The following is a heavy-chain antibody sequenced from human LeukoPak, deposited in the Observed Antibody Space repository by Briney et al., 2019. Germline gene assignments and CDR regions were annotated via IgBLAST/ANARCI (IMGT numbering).Heavy chain of an antibody. Sequence: SVTVSCKASGGTFSNYVISWVRQAPGQGLEWMARIIPILGRANYAQMFQGRLTITADKSTSTAYMELSSLRSEDTAVYYCEPSVVDSSIDYWGQGTLVTVSS. V-gene: IGHV1-69*04. CDR3: EPSVVDSSIDY. CDR1: GGTFSNYV. CDR2: IIPILGRA. D-gene: IGHD3/OR15-3a*01. J-gene: IGHJ4*02.